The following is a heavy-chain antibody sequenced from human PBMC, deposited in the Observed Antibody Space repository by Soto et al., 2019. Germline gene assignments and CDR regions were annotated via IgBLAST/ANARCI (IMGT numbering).Heavy chain of an antibody. V-gene: IGHV4-34*01. J-gene: IGHJ1*01. CDR3: TCLAVAGDPSQH. D-gene: IGHD6-19*01. Sequence: PSETLSLTCAVYGGSFSGYYWSWIRQPPGKGLEWIGEINHSGSTNYNPSLKSRVTISVDTSKNQFSLKLSSVTAADTAVYYCTCLAVAGDPSQHWGQGTLVTVSS. CDR1: GGSFSGYY. CDR2: INHSGST.